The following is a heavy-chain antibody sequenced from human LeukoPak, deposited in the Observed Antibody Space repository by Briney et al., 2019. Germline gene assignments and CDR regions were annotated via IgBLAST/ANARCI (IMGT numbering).Heavy chain of an antibody. J-gene: IGHJ4*02. CDR1: RFTFSNYW. D-gene: IGHD2/OR15-2a*01. V-gene: IGHV3-7*01. CDR3: ARGNIESIGSLDF. Sequence: GGSLRLSCAASRFTFSNYWMTWVRQAPGKGLEWVANIKEDGSEKYYVDSVKGRFTISRDKAKNSLYLQINSLREEDSAVYYCARGNIESIGSLDFWGRGTLVTVSS. CDR2: IKEDGSEK.